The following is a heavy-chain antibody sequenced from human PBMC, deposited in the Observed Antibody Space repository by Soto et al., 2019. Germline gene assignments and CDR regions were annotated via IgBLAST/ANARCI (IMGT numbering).Heavy chain of an antibody. CDR1: GYTFTSYG. J-gene: IGHJ6*02. CDR2: ISAYNGNT. CDR3: GGGGSGDAHYYYGMDV. D-gene: IGHD3-10*01. Sequence: QVQLVQSGAEVKKPGASVKVSCKASGYTFTSYGISWVRQAPGQGLEWMGWISAYNGNTNYAQKLQGRGTMTTDTSTSTAYMELRSLRTDDTARYYGGGGGSGDAHYYYGMDVWGQGTTVTVSS. V-gene: IGHV1-18*01.